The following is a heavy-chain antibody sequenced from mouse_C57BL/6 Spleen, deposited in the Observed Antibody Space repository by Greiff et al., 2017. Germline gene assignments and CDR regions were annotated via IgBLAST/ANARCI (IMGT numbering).Heavy chain of an antibody. CDR2: SRNKANDYTT. CDR3: ARDDYAMDD. CDR1: GFTFSDFY. Sequence: EVKLVESGGGLVQSGRSLRLSCATSGFTFSDFYMEWVRQAPGKGLEWIAASRNKANDYTTEYSASVKGRFIVSRDTSQSILYLQMNALRAEDTAIYYCARDDYAMDDWGQGTSVTVSS. J-gene: IGHJ4*01. V-gene: IGHV7-1*01.